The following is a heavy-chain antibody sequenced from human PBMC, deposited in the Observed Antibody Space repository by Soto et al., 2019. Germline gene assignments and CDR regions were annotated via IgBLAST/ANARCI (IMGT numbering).Heavy chain of an antibody. V-gene: IGHV1-18*01. Sequence: QVQLVQSGAEVKKPGASVKVSCKASGYTFTSYGISWVRQAPGQGLEWMGWISAYNGNTNYAQKLQGRVTMTTDTSPSQAYRELRSLRSDDTAEYYCARKVGYCSGGSCQDYYYGMDVWGQGTPVTVS. CDR3: ARKVGYCSGGSCQDYYYGMDV. CDR2: ISAYNGNT. CDR1: GYTFTSYG. D-gene: IGHD2-15*01. J-gene: IGHJ6*02.